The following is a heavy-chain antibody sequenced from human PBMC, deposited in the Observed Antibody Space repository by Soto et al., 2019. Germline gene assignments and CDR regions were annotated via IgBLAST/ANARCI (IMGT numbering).Heavy chain of an antibody. CDR1: GGSISSGGYS. V-gene: IGHV4-30-2*01. J-gene: IGHJ4*02. CDR3: ARGGDYYGSGSYYPILX. D-gene: IGHD3-10*01. Sequence: PSETLSLTCAVSGGSISSGGYSWSWIRQPPGKGLEWIGYMYHSGSTYYNPSLKSRVTISIDRSKNQFSLKLSSVTAADTAVYYCARGGDYYGSGSYYPILXWGQGTLVTVSS. CDR2: MYHSGST.